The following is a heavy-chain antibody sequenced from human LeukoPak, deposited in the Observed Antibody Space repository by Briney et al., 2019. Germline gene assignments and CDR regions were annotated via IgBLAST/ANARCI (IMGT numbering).Heavy chain of an antibody. CDR3: ARDDTYYYDSSGYQRSDY. V-gene: IGHV1-18*01. Sequence: ASVKVSCKASGYTFTSYGISWVRQAPGQGLEWMGWISAYNGITNYAQKLQGRVTMTTDTSTSTAYMELRSLRSDDTAVYYCARDDTYYYDSSGYQRSDYWGQGTLVTVSS. CDR1: GYTFTSYG. CDR2: ISAYNGIT. J-gene: IGHJ4*02. D-gene: IGHD3-22*01.